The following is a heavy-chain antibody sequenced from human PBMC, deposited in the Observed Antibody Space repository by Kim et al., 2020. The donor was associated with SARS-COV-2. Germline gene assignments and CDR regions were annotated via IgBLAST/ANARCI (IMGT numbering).Heavy chain of an antibody. CDR3: ARGRLGSGRDY. D-gene: IGHD3-10*01. J-gene: IGHJ4*02. V-gene: IGHV7-4-1*02. CDR2: NP. Sequence: NPTYAQGFTGRFVFSLDTSVSTAYLQISSLKAEDTAVYYCARGRLGSGRDYWGQGTLVTVSS.